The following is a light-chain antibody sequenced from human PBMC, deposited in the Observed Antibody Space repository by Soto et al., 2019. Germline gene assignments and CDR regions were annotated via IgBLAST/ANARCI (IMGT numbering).Light chain of an antibody. Sequence: DIQMTQSPSSLSASVGDRVTITCRASQSIRKYLNWYQQKPGEAPNLLIYAASSLQSGVPSRFSGSGSGTDFTLTISSLQPEDFATYFCQQSSTTPWTFGQGTKVEIK. CDR3: QQSSTTPWT. CDR2: AAS. V-gene: IGKV1-39*01. J-gene: IGKJ1*01. CDR1: QSIRKY.